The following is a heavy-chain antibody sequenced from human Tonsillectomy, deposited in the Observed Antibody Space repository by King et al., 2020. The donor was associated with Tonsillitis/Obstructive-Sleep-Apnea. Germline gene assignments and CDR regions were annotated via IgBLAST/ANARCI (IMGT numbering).Heavy chain of an antibody. CDR3: ARDSDDAFDI. J-gene: IGHJ3*02. CDR1: GFTFSTYS. CDR2: ISTSSSYT. Sequence: VQLVESGGGLVKPGGSLRLSCAASGFTFSTYSMNWVRQAPGKGLEWVSSISTSSSYTYYADSVKGRFTISRDNAKNSLYLQMSSLRAEDTAVYYCARDSDDAFDIWGLGTLVTVSS. V-gene: IGHV3-21*01.